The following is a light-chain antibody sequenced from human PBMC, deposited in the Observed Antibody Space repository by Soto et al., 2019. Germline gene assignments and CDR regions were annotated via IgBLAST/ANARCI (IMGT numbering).Light chain of an antibody. J-gene: IGKJ1*01. V-gene: IGKV3-20*01. Sequence: EIVLTQSPGTLSLSPGERATLSYRASQSVSSSYLAWYQQKPGQAPRLLIYGASSRATGIPDRFSGSGSGTDFTLTISRLEPEDFAVYYCQQYGSSPTWTFGQGPKVELK. CDR2: GAS. CDR3: QQYGSSPTWT. CDR1: QSVSSSY.